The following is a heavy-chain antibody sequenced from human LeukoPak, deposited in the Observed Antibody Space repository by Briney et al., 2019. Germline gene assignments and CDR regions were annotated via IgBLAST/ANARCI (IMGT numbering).Heavy chain of an antibody. D-gene: IGHD3-22*01. CDR2: ISAYNGNT. V-gene: IGHV1-18*01. J-gene: IGHJ4*02. Sequence: GASVKVSCKASGYTFTSYGISWVRQAPGQGLEWMGWISAYNGNTNYAQKLQGRVTMTTDTSTSTAYMELRSLRSDDTAVYYCARDEPITMIVVAYDYWGQGTLVTVSS. CDR1: GYTFTSYG. CDR3: ARDEPITMIVVAYDY.